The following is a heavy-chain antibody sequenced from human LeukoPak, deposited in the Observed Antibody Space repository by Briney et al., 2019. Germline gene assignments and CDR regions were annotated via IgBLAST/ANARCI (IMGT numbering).Heavy chain of an antibody. CDR1: GFTFGSYA. Sequence: GGSLRLSCAASGFTFGSYAMSWVRQAPGKGLEWVSAISGSGGSTYYADSVKGRFTISRDNSKNTLYLQMNSLRAEDTAVYYCAKDLCYYGSGSDVWGKGTTVTVSS. CDR3: AKDLCYYGSGSDV. V-gene: IGHV3-23*01. D-gene: IGHD3-10*01. J-gene: IGHJ6*04. CDR2: ISGSGGST.